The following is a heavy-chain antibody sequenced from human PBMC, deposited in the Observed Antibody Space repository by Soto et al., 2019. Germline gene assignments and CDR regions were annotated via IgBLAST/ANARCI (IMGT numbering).Heavy chain of an antibody. CDR3: SRGRREITMIVFAQFPRSTLGCIDV. CDR1: GGSISSYY. D-gene: IGHD3-22*01. V-gene: IGHV4-59*01. Sequence: SETLSLTCTVSGGSISSYYWSWIRQPPGKGLEWIGYIYYSGSTNYNPSLKSRVTISVDTSKNQFSLKLSSVTAADTAVYYCSRGRREITMIVFAQFPRSTLGCIDVCYQGPTLTVS. J-gene: IGHJ6*02. CDR2: IYYSGST.